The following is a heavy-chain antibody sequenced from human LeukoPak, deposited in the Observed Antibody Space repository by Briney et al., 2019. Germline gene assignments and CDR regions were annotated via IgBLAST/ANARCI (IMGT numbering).Heavy chain of an antibody. D-gene: IGHD3-9*01. J-gene: IGHJ3*02. CDR1: GFTFSSYG. CDR3: ASNYDIWTGYDI. V-gene: IGHV3-30*02. Sequence: GGSLRLSCAASGFTFSSYGMHWVRQAPGKGLEWVAFIRYDGSNKYYADSVKGRFTISRDNSKNTLYLQMNSLRAEDTAVYYCASNYDIWTGYDIWGQGTMVTVSS. CDR2: IRYDGSNK.